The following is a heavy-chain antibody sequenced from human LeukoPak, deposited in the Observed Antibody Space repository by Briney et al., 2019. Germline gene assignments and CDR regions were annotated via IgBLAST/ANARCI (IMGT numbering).Heavy chain of an antibody. CDR1: GYTSTSYG. D-gene: IGHD3-10*01. CDR3: ARDLLAGYYYGSGSRPGFDY. J-gene: IGHJ4*02. V-gene: IGHV1-18*01. Sequence: ASVKVSCKASGYTSTSYGISWVRQAPGQGLEWMGWISAYNGNTNYAQKLQGRVTMTTDTSTSTAYMELRSLRSDDTAVYYCARDLLAGYYYGSGSRPGFDYWGQGTLVTVSS. CDR2: ISAYNGNT.